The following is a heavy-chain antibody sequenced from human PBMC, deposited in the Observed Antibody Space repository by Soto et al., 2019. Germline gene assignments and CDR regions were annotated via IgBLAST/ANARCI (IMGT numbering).Heavy chain of an antibody. CDR3: ARAESVVVVPAAPSPGAGMDV. Sequence: QVQLVQSGAEVKKPGASVKVSCKASGYTFTSYAMHWVRQAPGQRLEWMGWINAGNGNTKYSQKFQGRVTITRDTPARTAYMELSSLRSEDTAVYYCARAESVVVVPAAPSPGAGMDVWGQGTTVTVSS. D-gene: IGHD2-2*01. CDR2: INAGNGNT. CDR1: GYTFTSYA. J-gene: IGHJ6*02. V-gene: IGHV1-3*01.